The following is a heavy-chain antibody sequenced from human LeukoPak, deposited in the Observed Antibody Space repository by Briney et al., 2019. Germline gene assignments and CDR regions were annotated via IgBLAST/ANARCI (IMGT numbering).Heavy chain of an antibody. V-gene: IGHV3-23*01. CDR1: GFTFSRYA. J-gene: IGHJ4*02. Sequence: PGGSLRLSCAASGFTFSRYAMSWARQAPGKGLEWVSAISGSGGDTYYADSVQGRFSISRDNSKNMLYLQMNSLRAEDTAVYYCAKRVLVVPRGHFDYWGQGTLVTVSS. CDR3: AKRVLVVPRGHFDY. D-gene: IGHD3-22*01. CDR2: ISGSGGDT.